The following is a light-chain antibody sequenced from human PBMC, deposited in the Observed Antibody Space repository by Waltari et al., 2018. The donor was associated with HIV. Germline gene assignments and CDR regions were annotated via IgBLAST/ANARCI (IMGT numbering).Light chain of an antibody. V-gene: IGLV7-46*01. Sequence: QAVVTQEPSLTVSPGGTVTLTCGSSPGAVTSGHYPYWFQQKPGKAPRTLIYDTSTKHSWTPARLSGSLLGGKAALTLSGAQPEDEAEYYCLLSDSGARVFGGGTKLTVL. CDR3: LLSDSGARV. CDR1: PGAVTSGHY. CDR2: DTS. J-gene: IGLJ3*02.